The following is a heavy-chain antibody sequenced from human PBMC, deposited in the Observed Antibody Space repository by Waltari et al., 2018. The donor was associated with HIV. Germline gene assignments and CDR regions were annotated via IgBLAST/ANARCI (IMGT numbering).Heavy chain of an antibody. J-gene: IGHJ6*02. Sequence: EVQLVESGGGLIQPGGSLRLSCAASGFTVSSNYMSWVRQAPGKGLEWVSVIYSGGSTYYADAVKGRFTISRDNSKNTLYLQMNRLRAEDTAVYYCARDSSIAAAGTHGMDVWGQGTTVTVSS. V-gene: IGHV3-53*01. D-gene: IGHD6-13*01. CDR2: IYSGGST. CDR1: GFTVSSNY. CDR3: ARDSSIAAAGTHGMDV.